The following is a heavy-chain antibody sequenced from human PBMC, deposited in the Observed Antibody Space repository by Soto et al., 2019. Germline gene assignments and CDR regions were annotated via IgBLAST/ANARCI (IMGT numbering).Heavy chain of an antibody. Sequence: QVQLVESGGGVVQSGRSLRLSCAASGFTFSSYAMHWVRQAPGKGLEWVAVISYDGSNKYYADSVKGRFTISRDNSKNTLYLQMNSLRAEDTAVYYCAREGDCSGGSCYMDYWGQGTLVTVSS. CDR3: AREGDCSGGSCYMDY. CDR2: ISYDGSNK. CDR1: GFTFSSYA. D-gene: IGHD2-15*01. V-gene: IGHV3-30-3*01. J-gene: IGHJ4*02.